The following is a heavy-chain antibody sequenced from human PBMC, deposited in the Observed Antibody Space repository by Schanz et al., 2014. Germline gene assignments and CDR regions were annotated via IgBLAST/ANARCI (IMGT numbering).Heavy chain of an antibody. J-gene: IGHJ2*01. CDR2: ISDSGDTA. Sequence: EVQLLESGGGLVEPGGSLRLSCAASGFTFSTDAMHWVRQAPGKGLEWVSLISDSGDTAYYADSVKGRFTISRDNTKNSLFLQLNSLRADDTAVYYCARNRGSGGQNWYFDLWGRGTLVTVSS. CDR3: ARNRGSGGQNWYFDL. D-gene: IGHD1-26*01. CDR1: GFTFSTDA. V-gene: IGHV3-23*01.